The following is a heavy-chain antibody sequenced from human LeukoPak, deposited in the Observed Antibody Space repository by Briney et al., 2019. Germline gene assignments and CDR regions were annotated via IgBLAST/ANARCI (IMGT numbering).Heavy chain of an antibody. CDR2: ISGSGGGT. CDR3: AKVASADAQARLNY. J-gene: IGHJ4*02. V-gene: IGHV3-23*01. D-gene: IGHD6-19*01. CDR1: GFTFSSYA. Sequence: GGSLRLSCAASGFTFSSYAMSWVRQAPGKGLEWVSAISGSGGGTYYADSVKDRFTISRDYSNNTLYLQMNSLRADDTAVYYCAKVASADAQARLNYWGQGTLVTVSS.